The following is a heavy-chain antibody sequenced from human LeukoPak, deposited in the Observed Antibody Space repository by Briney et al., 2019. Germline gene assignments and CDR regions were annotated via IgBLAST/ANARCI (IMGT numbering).Heavy chain of an antibody. CDR2: ISYDGSNK. J-gene: IGHJ5*02. CDR1: GFTFSSYA. CDR3: ARDNTAAAGHYNSFDP. V-gene: IGHV3-30*04. D-gene: IGHD6-13*01. Sequence: PGGSLRLSCAASGFTFSSYAMHGVRQAPGKGLEGVAVISYDGSNKYYADSVKGRLTISRDNSKNTMYLKMNSLRAEDTAVYYCARDNTAAAGHYNSFDPWGQGTLVTVSS.